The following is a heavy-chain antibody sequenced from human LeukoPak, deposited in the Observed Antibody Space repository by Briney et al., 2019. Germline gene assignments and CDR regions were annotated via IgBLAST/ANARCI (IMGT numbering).Heavy chain of an antibody. CDR3: ARLPQQLDAFDI. D-gene: IGHD6-13*01. V-gene: IGHV4-34*01. CDR1: GGSFSGYY. CDR2: INHSGST. J-gene: IGHJ3*02. Sequence: SETLSLTCAVYGGSFSGYYWSWIRQPPGKGLEWIGEINHSGSTNYNPSLKSRVTISVDTSKNQFSLKLSSVTAAVTAVYYCARLPQQLDAFDIWGQGTMVTVSS.